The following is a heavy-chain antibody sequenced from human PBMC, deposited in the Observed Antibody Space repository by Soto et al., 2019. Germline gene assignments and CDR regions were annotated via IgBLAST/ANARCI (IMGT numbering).Heavy chain of an antibody. CDR1: GGTFSSYA. Sequence: SVKVSCKASGGTFSSYAISWVRQAPGQGLEWMGGIIPIFGTANYAQKFQGRVTITADESTSTAYMELNSLRSEDTAVYYCAARYYPRDYYYGMDVWGQGTTVTVSS. CDR2: IIPIFGTA. J-gene: IGHJ6*02. D-gene: IGHD1-26*01. V-gene: IGHV1-69*13. CDR3: AARYYPRDYYYGMDV.